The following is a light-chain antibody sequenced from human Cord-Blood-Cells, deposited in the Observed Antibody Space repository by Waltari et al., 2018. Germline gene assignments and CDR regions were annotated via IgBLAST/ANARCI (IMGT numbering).Light chain of an antibody. CDR3: QQYNNWPPKYT. J-gene: IGKJ2*01. CDR2: GTS. Sequence: PGERATLSCLASQSVSSNLAWYQQKPGQAPMLLIYGTSTRATGIPARFSGSGSGTEFTLTTTSLQSKDFAVYYCQQYNNWPPKYTFGQGTKLEIK. V-gene: IGKV3-15*01. CDR1: QSVSSN.